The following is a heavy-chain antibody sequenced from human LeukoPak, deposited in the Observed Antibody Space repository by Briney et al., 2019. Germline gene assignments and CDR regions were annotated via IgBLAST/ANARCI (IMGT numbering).Heavy chain of an antibody. Sequence: GGSLRLSCAASGFTFSSYWMNWVRDAPGKGLEWVANIKEDGSEKNYVDSVKGRFTISRDNAKNSLYLQMDGLRVEDTAVYYCARSRYDDYWGQGTLVTVSS. D-gene: IGHD2-15*01. J-gene: IGHJ4*02. CDR3: ARSRYDDY. CDR1: GFTFSSYW. CDR2: IKEDGSEK. V-gene: IGHV3-7*01.